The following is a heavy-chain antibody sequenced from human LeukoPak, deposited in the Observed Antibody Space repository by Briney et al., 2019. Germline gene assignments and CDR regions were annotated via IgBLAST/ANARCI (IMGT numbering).Heavy chain of an antibody. D-gene: IGHD4-17*01. V-gene: IGHV4-38-2*02. Sequence: SETLSLTCTVSGYSISSGYYWGWIRQPPGKGLEWIGSIYHSGSTYYNPSLKSRVTISVDTSKNQFSLKLSSVTAADTAVYYCARVLTVTTRLDYWGQGTLVTVSS. CDR2: IYHSGST. J-gene: IGHJ4*02. CDR3: ARVLTVTTRLDY. CDR1: GYSISSGYY.